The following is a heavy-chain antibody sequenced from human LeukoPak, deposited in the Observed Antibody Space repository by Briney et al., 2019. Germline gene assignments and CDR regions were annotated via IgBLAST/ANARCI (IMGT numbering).Heavy chain of an antibody. CDR2: IYSGGST. CDR1: GFTVSSNY. Sequence: GGSLRLSCAASGFTVSSNYMSRVRQAPGKGLEWVSVIYSGGSTYYADSVKGRFTISRDNSKNTLYLQMNSLRAEDTAVYYCARTVGYSYGFFDYWGQGTLVTVSS. D-gene: IGHD5-18*01. J-gene: IGHJ4*02. CDR3: ARTVGYSYGFFDY. V-gene: IGHV3-53*01.